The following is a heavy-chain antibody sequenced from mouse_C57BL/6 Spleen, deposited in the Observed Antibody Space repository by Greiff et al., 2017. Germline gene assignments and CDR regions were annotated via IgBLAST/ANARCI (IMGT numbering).Heavy chain of an antibody. V-gene: IGHV1-59*01. CDR3: ARWDLGLYAMDY. Sequence: QVQLQQPGAELVRPGTSVKLSCKASGYTFTSYWMHWVKQRPGQGLEWIGVIDPSDSYTNYNQKFKGKATLTVDTSSSTAYMQLSSLTSEDSAVYYCARWDLGLYAMDYWGQGTSVTASS. CDR1: GYTFTSYW. D-gene: IGHD4-1*01. CDR2: IDPSDSYT. J-gene: IGHJ4*01.